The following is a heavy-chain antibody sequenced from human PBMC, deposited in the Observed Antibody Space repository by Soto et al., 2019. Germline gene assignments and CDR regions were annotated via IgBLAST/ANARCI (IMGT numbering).Heavy chain of an antibody. D-gene: IGHD6-19*01. CDR3: AKVPTTAVAGDNWFDP. CDR1: GFTFSSYA. V-gene: IGHV3-23*01. CDR2: ISGSGGST. J-gene: IGHJ5*02. Sequence: PGGSLRLSCAASGFTFSSYAMSWVRQAPGKGLEWVSAISGSGGSTYYADSVKGRFTISRDNSKNMLYLQMNSLRAEDTAVYYCAKVPTTAVAGDNWFDPWGQGTLVTVSS.